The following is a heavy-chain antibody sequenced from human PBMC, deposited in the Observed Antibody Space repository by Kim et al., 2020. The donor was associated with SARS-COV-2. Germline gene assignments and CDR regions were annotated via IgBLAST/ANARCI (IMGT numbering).Heavy chain of an antibody. CDR3: ARGGYIYGYNYFDY. CDR2: ITESSSYT. D-gene: IGHD5-18*01. Sequence: GGSLRLSCAASGFTFSDYYMSWIRQAPGKALEWVSYITESSSYTNYADSVKGRFTISRDNAKNSLYLQMNSLSVEDTAVYYCARGGYIYGYNYFDYWGQGTLVTVSS. V-gene: IGHV3-11*05. J-gene: IGHJ4*02. CDR1: GFTFSDYY.